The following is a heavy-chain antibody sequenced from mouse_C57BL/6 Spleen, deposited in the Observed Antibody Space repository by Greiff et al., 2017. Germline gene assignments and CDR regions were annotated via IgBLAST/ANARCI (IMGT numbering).Heavy chain of an antibody. Sequence: EVQGVESGPELVKPGASVKISCKASGYSFTDYNMNWVKQSNGKSLEWIGVINPNYGTTSYNQKFKGKATLTVDQSSSTAYMQLNSLTYEDSAVYYCARQAYGSSYYYAMDYWGQGTSVTVSS. D-gene: IGHD1-1*01. CDR3: ARQAYGSSYYYAMDY. J-gene: IGHJ4*01. CDR1: GYSFTDYN. CDR2: INPNYGTT. V-gene: IGHV1-39*01.